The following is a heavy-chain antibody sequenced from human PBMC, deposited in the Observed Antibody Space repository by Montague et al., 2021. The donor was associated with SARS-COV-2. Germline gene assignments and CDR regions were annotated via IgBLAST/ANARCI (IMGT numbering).Heavy chain of an antibody. J-gene: IGHJ4*02. V-gene: IGHV4-34*01. CDR3: ARRDDY. Sequence: SETLSLTCAVYGGSLSDNYWSWLRQPPGKGLEWIGDISHLGMARYNPSLESRVTLSIDISKNQFSLNLKSMTAADTAVYYCARRDDYWGQGTMVTVSS. CDR2: ISHLGMA. CDR1: GGSLSDNY.